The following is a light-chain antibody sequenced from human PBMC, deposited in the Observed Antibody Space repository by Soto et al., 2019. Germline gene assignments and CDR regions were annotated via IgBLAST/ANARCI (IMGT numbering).Light chain of an antibody. V-gene: IGLV2-14*03. J-gene: IGLJ1*01. CDR2: NVY. Sequence: QYALTQPASVSGSPGQSITISCTGISSDVGAYNFVSWHQQHPGKAPKLMIYNVYDRPSGISYRFSGSKSGNTASLTISGLQGEDEADYYCSAYTVSRTYVFGTGTKLTVL. CDR3: SAYTVSRTYV. CDR1: SSDVGAYNF.